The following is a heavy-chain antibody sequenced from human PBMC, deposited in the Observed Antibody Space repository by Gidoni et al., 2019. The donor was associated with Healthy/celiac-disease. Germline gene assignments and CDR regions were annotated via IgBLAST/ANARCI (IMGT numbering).Heavy chain of an antibody. CDR2: IYPVASDT. J-gene: IGHJ3*02. Sequence: EVQLVQSGAEVKKPGESLKISCKGSGYSFTSSWIGWVRQMPGKGLEWMGIIYPVASDTRYSPSFQGQVTISADKSISTAYLQWSSLKASDTAMYYCARQTLTGYYTDDAVDIWGQGTMVTVSS. CDR3: ARQTLTGYYTDDAVDI. D-gene: IGHD3-9*01. V-gene: IGHV5-51*01. CDR1: GYSFTSSW.